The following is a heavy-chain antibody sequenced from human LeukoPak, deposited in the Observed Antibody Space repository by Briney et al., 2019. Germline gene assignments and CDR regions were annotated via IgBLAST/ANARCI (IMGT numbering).Heavy chain of an antibody. CDR1: DDTFTSYG. J-gene: IGHJ4*02. Sequence: ASVKVSCKASDDTFTSYGISWVRQAPGQGLEWMGWISAYNGNTNYAQKLQGRVTMTTDTSTSTAYMELRSLRSDDTAVYYCARNREGSGRFDYWGQGTLVTVSS. V-gene: IGHV1-18*01. CDR2: ISAYNGNT. CDR3: ARNREGSGRFDY. D-gene: IGHD3-10*01.